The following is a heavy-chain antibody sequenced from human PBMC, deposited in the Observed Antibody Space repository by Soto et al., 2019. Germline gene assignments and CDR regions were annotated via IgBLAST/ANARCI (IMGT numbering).Heavy chain of an antibody. V-gene: IGHV4-39*01. CDR3: ARGFGRSHFDY. J-gene: IGHJ4*02. CDR1: GGSINSRDSY. D-gene: IGHD3-16*01. CDR2: FHYSGST. Sequence: SETLSLTCTVSGGSINSRDSYWGWIRQPPGKGLEWIGSFHYSGSTYYNPSLKSRVTISVDTSKNQLSLRVTSVTAADTAVYYCARGFGRSHFDYWGQGTLVTVSS.